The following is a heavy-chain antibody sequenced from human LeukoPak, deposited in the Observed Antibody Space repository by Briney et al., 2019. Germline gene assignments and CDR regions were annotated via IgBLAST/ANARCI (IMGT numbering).Heavy chain of an antibody. CDR2: MNPNSGNT. D-gene: IGHD3-3*01. CDR1: GYTFTSYD. J-gene: IGHJ5*02. V-gene: IGHV1-8*01. Sequence: ASVTVSCTASGYTFTSYDINWVRQAPGQGLEWMGWMNPNSGNTTYAQKFQGRVTMTRNTSISTAYMELSSLRSEDTAVYYCARARRTITIFGVVIIFWFDPWGQGTLVTVSS. CDR3: ARARRTITIFGVVIIFWFDP.